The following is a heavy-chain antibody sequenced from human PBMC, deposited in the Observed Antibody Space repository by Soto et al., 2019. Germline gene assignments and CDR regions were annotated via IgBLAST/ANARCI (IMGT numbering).Heavy chain of an antibody. CDR1: GFTFSTYA. D-gene: IGHD4-17*01. Sequence: GGSLRLXCAASGFTFSTYAMIWVRQAPGKGLEWVSVITGSGGSTYYADSVKGRFTISRDTSKNTLFLQMNSLRAEDTAVYYCAKDRYGDYGGIDYWGQGTMVTVSS. V-gene: IGHV3-23*01. CDR2: ITGSGGST. J-gene: IGHJ4*02. CDR3: AKDRYGDYGGIDY.